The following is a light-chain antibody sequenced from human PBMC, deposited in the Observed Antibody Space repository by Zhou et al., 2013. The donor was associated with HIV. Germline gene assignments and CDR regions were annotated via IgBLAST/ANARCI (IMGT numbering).Light chain of an antibody. J-gene: IGKJ4*01. CDR2: LDS. CDR3: MQTLQTPLT. Sequence: DIVMTQSPLSLPVTPGEPASISCRSSQSLLHSNGYNYLDWYVQKPGQSPQLLIYLDSIRASGVPDRFRGSGSGTDFTLKISRVEAEDVGVYYCMQTLQTPLTFGGGTKVEIK. CDR1: QSLLHSNGYNY. V-gene: IGKV2-28*01.